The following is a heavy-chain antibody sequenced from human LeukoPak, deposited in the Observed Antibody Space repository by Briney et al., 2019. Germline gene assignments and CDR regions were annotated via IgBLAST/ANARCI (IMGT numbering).Heavy chain of an antibody. Sequence: GGSLRLSCAASGFTVSSNYVSWVRQAPGKGLEWVSVIYSGGSTYYADSVKGRFAISRDNSKNTLYLQMNSLRAEDTAVYYCARDSPHTVGGNSVPPYWGQGTLVTVSS. D-gene: IGHD4-23*01. CDR1: GFTVSSNY. J-gene: IGHJ4*02. CDR2: IYSGGST. CDR3: ARDSPHTVGGNSVPPY. V-gene: IGHV3-53*01.